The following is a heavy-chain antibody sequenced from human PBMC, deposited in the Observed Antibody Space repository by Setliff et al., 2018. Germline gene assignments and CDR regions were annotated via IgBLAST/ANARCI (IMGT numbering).Heavy chain of an antibody. V-gene: IGHV4-38-2*02. CDR3: ASQGEMISPWGYGMDV. CDR1: GYSISSGYY. J-gene: IGHJ6*02. D-gene: IGHD3-16*01. Sequence: SETLSLTCTVSGYSISSGYYWGWIRQPPGKGLEWIGSIYHSGSTYYNPSLKSRVTISVDTSKNQFSLKLSSVTAADTAVYYCASQGEMISPWGYGMDVWGQGTTVTVSS. CDR2: IYHSGST.